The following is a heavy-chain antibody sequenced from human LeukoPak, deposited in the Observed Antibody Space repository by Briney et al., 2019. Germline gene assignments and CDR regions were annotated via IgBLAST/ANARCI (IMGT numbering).Heavy chain of an antibody. V-gene: IGHV3-53*01. D-gene: IGHD3-22*01. CDR3: ARDLNSSGSY. Sequence: GGSLRLSCAASGFTFSGSYMSRVRQAPGKGLEWVSVIHSGGNTYYADSVKGRFTISRDNSKNTVYLQMNSLRAEDTAVYYCARDLNSSGSYWGQGTLVTVSS. J-gene: IGHJ4*02. CDR2: IHSGGNT. CDR1: GFTFSGSY.